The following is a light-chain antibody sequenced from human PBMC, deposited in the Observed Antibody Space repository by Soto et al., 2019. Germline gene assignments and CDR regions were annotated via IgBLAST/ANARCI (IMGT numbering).Light chain of an antibody. CDR2: GAS. CDR1: QSVSSN. Sequence: EIVMTQSPATLSVSPGERVTLSCRASQSVSSNLAWYQQKPGQAPRLLIYGASTRATGIPARFSGGGSGTESTLTISSLQSEDFSVYYCQQYNNWPPWTFGQGTKVEIK. J-gene: IGKJ1*01. CDR3: QQYNNWPPWT. V-gene: IGKV3-15*01.